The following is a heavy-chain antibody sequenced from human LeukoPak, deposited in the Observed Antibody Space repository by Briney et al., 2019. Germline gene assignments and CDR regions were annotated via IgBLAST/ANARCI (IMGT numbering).Heavy chain of an antibody. V-gene: IGHV1-18*01. CDR2: ISGYNGNT. CDR1: VYTFTNYG. D-gene: IGHD5-12*01. Sequence: GASVKVSCKASVYTFTNYGISWVRQAPGQGLEWMGWISGYNGNTNYAQKSQGRVTMTTDTSTNAAHMELRSLRSDDTAVYYCARDCGYQCLFDYWGQGTLVTVSS. CDR3: ARDCGYQCLFDY. J-gene: IGHJ4*02.